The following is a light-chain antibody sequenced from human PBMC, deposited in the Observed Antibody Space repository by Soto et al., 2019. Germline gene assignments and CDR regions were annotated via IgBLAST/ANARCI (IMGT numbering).Light chain of an antibody. J-gene: IGKJ5*01. CDR3: LQTYHSPVT. CDR2: SAS. V-gene: IGKV1-39*01. CDR1: QNIGNY. Sequence: DIQMTQSPSSLAASVGGRVTITCRPSQNIGNYLSWYQQKPGKAPNLLIHSASRLESGVPRRFSGSGSGTDFSLTINNLQPEDFALYYCLQTYHSPVTFGQGTRLEMK.